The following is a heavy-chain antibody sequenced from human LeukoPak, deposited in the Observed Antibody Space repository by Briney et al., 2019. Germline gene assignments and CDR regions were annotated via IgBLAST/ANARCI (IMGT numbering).Heavy chain of an antibody. CDR2: IYSGGST. CDR3: ARGDSVVTAAY. D-gene: IGHD2-21*02. Sequence: GGSLRLSCAASGXTVSRYYVSWVRQAPGKGLEWVSVIYSGGSTYYADSVKGRFTISRDNSKNTLYLQMNSLRAEDTAVYYCARGDSVVTAAYWGQGTLVTVSS. J-gene: IGHJ4*02. CDR1: GXTVSRYY. V-gene: IGHV3-53*01.